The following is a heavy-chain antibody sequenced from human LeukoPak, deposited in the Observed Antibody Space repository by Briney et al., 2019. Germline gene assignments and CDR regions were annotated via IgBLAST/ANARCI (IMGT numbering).Heavy chain of an antibody. D-gene: IGHD6-19*01. Sequence: GSSVKVSCKASGGTFSSYAISWVRQAPGQGLEWMGGIIPIFGTANYAQKFQGRVTITADKSTSTAYMELSSLRSEDTAVYYCASLHPYSSGWLHNWFDPWGQGTLVTVSS. CDR2: IIPIFGTA. CDR1: GGTFSSYA. V-gene: IGHV1-69*06. J-gene: IGHJ5*02. CDR3: ASLHPYSSGWLHNWFDP.